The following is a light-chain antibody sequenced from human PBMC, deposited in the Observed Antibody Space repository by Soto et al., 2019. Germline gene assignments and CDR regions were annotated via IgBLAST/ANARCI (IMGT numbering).Light chain of an antibody. V-gene: IGLV1-40*01. J-gene: IGLJ2*01. CDR2: EDI. Sequence: QSALTQPPSVSGAPGQTITISCTGSSSNSGARYEVHWYQQLPGTAPKLLIYEDIKRPSGVPDRFSGSKSGASASLAITGLLSEDEAEYYCQSYDSSLSAVVFGGGTKLTVL. CDR3: QSYDSSLSAVV. CDR1: SSNSGARYE.